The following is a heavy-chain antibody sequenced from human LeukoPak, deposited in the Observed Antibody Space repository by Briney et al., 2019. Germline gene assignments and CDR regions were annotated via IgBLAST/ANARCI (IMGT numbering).Heavy chain of an antibody. CDR2: IYYSGRT. V-gene: IGHV4-39*07. Sequence: SETLSLTCTVSGGSFTDYFWGWIRQPPGKGLEWIGSIYYSGRTFYNPSLKNRVSISLDTSKGQFSLNLDSVTAADTAVYFCTRDRAQGPKDSGGQETLVPFS. J-gene: IGHJ4*02. D-gene: IGHD3-10*01. CDR3: TRDRAQGPKDS. CDR1: GGSFTDYF.